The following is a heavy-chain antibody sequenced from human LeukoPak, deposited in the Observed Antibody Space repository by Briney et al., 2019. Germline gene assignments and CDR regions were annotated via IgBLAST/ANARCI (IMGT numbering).Heavy chain of an antibody. Sequence: GGSLRLSCAASGFTFDDYGMSWVRQAPGKGLVWVSRIRSDGSDTRYAESVKGRFTISRDNAKNTLYLQMNSLRAEDTAVYYCARDWFHAIDYWGQGTLVTVSS. J-gene: IGHJ4*02. CDR2: IRSDGSDT. CDR1: GFTFDDYG. V-gene: IGHV3-74*01. D-gene: IGHD2/OR15-2a*01. CDR3: ARDWFHAIDY.